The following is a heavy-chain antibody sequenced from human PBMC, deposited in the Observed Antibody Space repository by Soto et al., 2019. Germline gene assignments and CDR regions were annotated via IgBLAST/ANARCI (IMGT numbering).Heavy chain of an antibody. Sequence: GGSLRLSCAASVFTFSSYSMNLVRQAPGKGLEWVAYISISSTIYYSDSVKGRFTISRDNAKNSLYLQINSLRDEDTAVYYCARWYGHCYSAYYFYYGMKFWGQGTTVTLS. D-gene: IGHD2-21*02. CDR3: ARWYGHCYSAYYFYYGMKF. V-gene: IGHV3-48*02. CDR1: VFTFSSYS. CDR2: ISISSTI. J-gene: IGHJ6*01.